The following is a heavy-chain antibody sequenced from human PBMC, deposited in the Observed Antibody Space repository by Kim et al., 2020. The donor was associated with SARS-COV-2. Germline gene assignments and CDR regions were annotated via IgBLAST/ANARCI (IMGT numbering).Heavy chain of an antibody. J-gene: IGHJ5*02. CDR1: GYTFTSYA. V-gene: IGHV1-3*01. CDR2: INAGNGNT. Sequence: ASVKVSCKASGYTFTSYAMHWVRQAPGQRLEWMGWINAGNGNTKYSQKFQGRVTITRDTSASTAYMELSSLRSEDTAVYYCAREKPNTPWRIAVAGEGNWFDPWGQGTLVTVSS. CDR3: AREKPNTPWRIAVAGEGNWFDP. D-gene: IGHD6-19*01.